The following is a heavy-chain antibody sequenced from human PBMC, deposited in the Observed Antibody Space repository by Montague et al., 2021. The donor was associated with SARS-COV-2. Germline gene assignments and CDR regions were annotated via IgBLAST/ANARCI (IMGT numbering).Heavy chain of an antibody. CDR3: ARHRPLDNIVATGYFDD. J-gene: IGHJ4*02. CDR2: IYYSGST. D-gene: IGHD5-12*01. CDR1: GGSISSYY. Sequence: SETLSLTCTVSGGSISSYYWSWIRQPPGKGLEWIGYIYYSGSTNYNPSLKSRVTISVDTSKNQFSLKLSSVTAADTAVYYCARHRPLDNIVATGYFDDWGQGTLVTVSS. V-gene: IGHV4-59*08.